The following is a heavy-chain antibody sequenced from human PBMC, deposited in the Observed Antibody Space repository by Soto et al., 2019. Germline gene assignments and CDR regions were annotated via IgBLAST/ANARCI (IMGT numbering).Heavy chain of an antibody. V-gene: IGHV5-51*01. D-gene: IGHD2-15*01. J-gene: IGHJ6*02. Sequence: GESLKISCGASGYSFTSYWIGWVRQMPGKGLEWMGIIHPGDSDTKYSPSFQGQVTISVDKSITTAYLQWSSLKASDTAMYYCARTPGPEVAASLEYYYFSGMDVWGQGTKVTVSS. CDR1: GYSFTSYW. CDR3: ARTPGPEVAASLEYYYFSGMDV. CDR2: IHPGDSDT.